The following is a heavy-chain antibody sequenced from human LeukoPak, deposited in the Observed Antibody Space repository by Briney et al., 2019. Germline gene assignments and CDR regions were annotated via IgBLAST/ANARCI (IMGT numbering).Heavy chain of an antibody. CDR2: LYSGGST. D-gene: IGHD6-19*01. CDR1: GFSVSSDY. J-gene: IGHJ4*02. Sequence: PGGSLRLSCVASGFSVSSDYMTWVRQAPGKGLEWVSVLYSGGSTYYADSVKGRFTISRDNAKNSLYLQMTSLRAEDTAVYYCARQLSGWYDADPYWGQGTLVTVSS. CDR3: ARQLSGWYDADPY. V-gene: IGHV3-66*04.